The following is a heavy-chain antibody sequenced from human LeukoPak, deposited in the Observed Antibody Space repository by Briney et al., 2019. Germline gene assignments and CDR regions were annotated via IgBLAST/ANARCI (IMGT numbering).Heavy chain of an antibody. Sequence: PGRSLRLSCAASGFTFSSYAMHWVRQAPGKGLEWVAVISYDGSNKYYADSVKGRFTISRDNSKNTLYLQMNSLRAEDTAVYYCARDSSGPLYWGQGTLVTVSS. CDR2: ISYDGSNK. CDR3: ARDSSGPLY. V-gene: IGHV3-30*14. J-gene: IGHJ4*02. D-gene: IGHD6-19*01. CDR1: GFTFSSYA.